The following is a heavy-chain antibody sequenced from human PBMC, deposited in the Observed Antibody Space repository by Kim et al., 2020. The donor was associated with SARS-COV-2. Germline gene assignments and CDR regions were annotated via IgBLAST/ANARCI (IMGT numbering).Heavy chain of an antibody. V-gene: IGHV3-7*03. CDR3: ARGVPLVIYISSWYYYN. CDR2: IKGDGSEK. J-gene: IGHJ6*01. D-gene: IGHD6-13*01. CDR1: GFTFSSYW. Sequence: GGSLRLSCAASGFTFSSYWMTWVRQAPGKGLEWVATIKGDGSEKYYADSLKGRFTISRDNAKNTLSLQMNRLRAEDAAAYYCARGVPLVIYISSWYYYN.